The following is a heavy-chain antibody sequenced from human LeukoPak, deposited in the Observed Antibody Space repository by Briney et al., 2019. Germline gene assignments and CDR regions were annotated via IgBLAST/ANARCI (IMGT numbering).Heavy chain of an antibody. Sequence: SETLSLTCAVYGGSFSGYYWSWIRQPAGKGLEWIGRIYTSGSTNYNPSLKGRVTISVDTSKNQFSLKLSSVTAADTAVYYCARAPRGSYYYFDYWGQGTLVTVSS. J-gene: IGHJ4*02. V-gene: IGHV4-59*10. D-gene: IGHD1-26*01. CDR3: ARAPRGSYYYFDY. CDR2: IYTSGST. CDR1: GGSFSGYY.